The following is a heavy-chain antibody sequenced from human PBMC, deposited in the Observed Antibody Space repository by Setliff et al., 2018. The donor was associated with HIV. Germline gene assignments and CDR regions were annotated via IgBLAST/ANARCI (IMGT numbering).Heavy chain of an antibody. CDR2: MYFSGNA. Sequence: SETLSLTCSVSGGSISSHYWNWIRQAPGKGLEWIGTMYFSGNARISPFFKSRVTISVDTSKNQLSLNLTSVTAADAAVYYCARVETTVRGATYAMDVWGQGTTVTVSS. CDR3: ARVETTVRGATYAMDV. V-gene: IGHV4-59*11. CDR1: GGSISSHY. J-gene: IGHJ6*02. D-gene: IGHD3-10*01.